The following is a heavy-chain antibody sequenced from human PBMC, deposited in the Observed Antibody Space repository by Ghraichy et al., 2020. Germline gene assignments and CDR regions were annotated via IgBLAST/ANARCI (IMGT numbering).Heavy chain of an antibody. CDR1: GGSFSDYY. Sequence: ETLSLTCAVYGGSFSDYYWSWIRQPPGKGLEWIGEINHSGSTNYNPSLKSRVTILVDTSKKQFSLKLSSVTAADTAVYFCATIDYGDSSDAFDIWGQGTMVTVSS. D-gene: IGHD4-17*01. CDR3: ATIDYGDSSDAFDI. V-gene: IGHV4-34*01. J-gene: IGHJ3*02. CDR2: INHSGST.